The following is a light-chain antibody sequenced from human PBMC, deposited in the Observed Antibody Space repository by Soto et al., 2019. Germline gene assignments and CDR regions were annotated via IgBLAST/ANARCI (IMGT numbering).Light chain of an antibody. Sequence: DIQMTQSPSTLSASVGDRVTITCRASQNINSWLAWYQQKPGRAPKLLIYKASFLQSGVPSRFSGSGSGTEFPLTISSMLPDDSATYYCQQYNSYSYTFGPGTRLDIK. V-gene: IGKV1-5*03. CDR2: KAS. CDR3: QQYNSYSYT. CDR1: QNINSW. J-gene: IGKJ2*01.